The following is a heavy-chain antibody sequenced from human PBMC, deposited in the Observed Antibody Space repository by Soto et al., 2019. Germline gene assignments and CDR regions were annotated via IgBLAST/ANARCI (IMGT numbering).Heavy chain of an antibody. CDR3: AKDWAPSSAAYYFDY. D-gene: IGHD6-19*01. Sequence: GGSLRLSCSGSGFTFITYGIHWVRQAPGKGLEWVAVISFDGSYKYYADSVKGRFTVSRDNSKNTLYLQMSSLRAEDTAVYYCAKDWAPSSAAYYFDYWGQGTLVTVSS. CDR1: GFTFITYG. J-gene: IGHJ4*02. V-gene: IGHV3-30*18. CDR2: ISFDGSYK.